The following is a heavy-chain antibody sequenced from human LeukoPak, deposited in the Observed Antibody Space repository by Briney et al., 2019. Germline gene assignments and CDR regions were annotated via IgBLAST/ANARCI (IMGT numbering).Heavy chain of an antibody. CDR3: GKVDSIAWYLDS. J-gene: IGHJ4*02. Sequence: PGGSLRLSCAASGFTFSSYWMSWVRQAPGKGLEWVSGISGSGASTYYADSVEGRFTISRDNSKNTVYLQMNSLRVEDTAVYYCGKVDSIAWYLDSWGQGTLVTVSS. D-gene: IGHD6-19*01. CDR2: ISGSGAST. CDR1: GFTFSSYW. V-gene: IGHV3-23*01.